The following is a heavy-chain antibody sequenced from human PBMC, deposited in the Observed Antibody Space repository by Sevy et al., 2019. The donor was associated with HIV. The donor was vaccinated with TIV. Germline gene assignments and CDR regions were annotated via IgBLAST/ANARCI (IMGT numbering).Heavy chain of an antibody. CDR2: ISYDGSNK. Sequence: GGSLRLSCAASGFTFSSYGMHWVRQVPGKGLEWVAVISYDGSNKYYADSVKGRFTISRDNAKNTLYLQMNSLRAEDTAVYYCAKDLRYSSGGYGNDGCDYWGQGTLVTVSS. V-gene: IGHV3-30*18. D-gene: IGHD6-19*01. CDR1: GFTFSSYG. J-gene: IGHJ4*02. CDR3: AKDLRYSSGGYGNDGCDY.